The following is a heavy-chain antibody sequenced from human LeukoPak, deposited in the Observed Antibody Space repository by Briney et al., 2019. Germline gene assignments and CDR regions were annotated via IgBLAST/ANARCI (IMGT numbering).Heavy chain of an antibody. CDR2: LSPSCDST. V-gene: IGHV1-46*01. J-gene: IGHJ5*02. Sequence: ASEKLSCKASGYTFTSYYMHWGRQAPGQGLEWRGILSPSCDSTSHAQKCQGRVTMIRETYTSTGYMELSSLRSEDTAVYCCARVNCYVKWFDPWGQGTLVTVSS. CDR3: ARVNCYVKWFDP. CDR1: GYTFTSYY. D-gene: IGHD3-16*01.